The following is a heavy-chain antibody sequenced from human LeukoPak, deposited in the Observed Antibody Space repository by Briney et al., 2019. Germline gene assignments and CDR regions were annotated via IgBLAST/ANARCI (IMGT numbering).Heavy chain of an antibody. CDR1: GYTFTSYY. J-gene: IGHJ4*02. CDR3: ARALTYYDFWSGYYTGFDS. CDR2: INPSGGST. V-gene: IGHV1-46*01. Sequence: ASVKVSCKASGYTFTSYYMHWVRQAPGQGLEWMGIINPSGGSTSYAQKFRGRVTMTRDMSTSTVYMELSSLRSEETAVYYCARALTYYDFWSGYYTGFDSWGQGTLVTVSS. D-gene: IGHD3-3*01.